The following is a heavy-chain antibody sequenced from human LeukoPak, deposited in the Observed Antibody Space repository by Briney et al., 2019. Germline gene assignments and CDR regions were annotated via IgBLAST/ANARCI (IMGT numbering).Heavy chain of an antibody. D-gene: IGHD3-22*01. CDR3: ARKNYYDTSGRFDC. V-gene: IGHV1-2*02. Sequence: ASVKVSCKASGYTFTGYYLHWVRQAPGQGLEWMGWINPNSGDTKYAQKFQGRVTMTRDTSISTAYMEVRSDDTAVYYCARKNYYDTSGRFDCWGQGTLVTVSS. J-gene: IGHJ4*02. CDR1: GYTFTGYY. CDR2: INPNSGDT.